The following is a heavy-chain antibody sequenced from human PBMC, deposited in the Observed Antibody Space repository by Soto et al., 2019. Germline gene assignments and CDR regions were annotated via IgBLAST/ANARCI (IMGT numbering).Heavy chain of an antibody. CDR2: VSNTGKT. CDR1: GSSVTSSSYF. J-gene: IGHJ6*02. CDR3: AREWQLLPYYVINV. D-gene: IGHD1-1*01. Sequence: SETRSLTCNFSGSSVTSSSYFLSWLRQPPGKGLEWIGYVSNTGKTKYNRSLKSRVTMSVDTSKNQFSLKLTSVTAADTAVYFCAREWQLLPYYVINVWGQGTTVTVSS. V-gene: IGHV4-61*01.